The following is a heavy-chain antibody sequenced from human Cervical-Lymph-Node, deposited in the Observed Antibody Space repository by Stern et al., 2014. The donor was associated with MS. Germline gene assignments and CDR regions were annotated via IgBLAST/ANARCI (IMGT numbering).Heavy chain of an antibody. V-gene: IGHV1-69*01. Sequence: QVQLGQAGAEVKKPGSSVKVSCKASGGTFSSLAINWVRQAPGQGLEWMGGIIPILATPNYAQEFQGRVTITADDSTTTAYMELSGLRSEDTAMYYCASPSTVTVGAMDVWGQGTTVTVSS. CDR3: ASPSTVTVGAMDV. J-gene: IGHJ6*02. CDR1: GGTFSSLA. D-gene: IGHD4-17*01. CDR2: IIPILATP.